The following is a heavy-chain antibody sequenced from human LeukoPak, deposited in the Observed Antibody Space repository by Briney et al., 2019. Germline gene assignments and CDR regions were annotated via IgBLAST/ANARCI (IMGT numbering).Heavy chain of an antibody. V-gene: IGHV1-2*02. CDR1: GYTFTGYY. J-gene: IGHJ6*03. Sequence: ASVKVSCKASGYTFTGYYIHWVRQAPGQGLEWMGWINPNSGGTNYAQKFQGRVTMTRDTSISTAYMELSRLRSDDTAVYYCATIAAAVRHYYYYMDVWGKGTTVTVSS. CDR2: INPNSGGT. CDR3: ATIAAAVRHYYYYMDV. D-gene: IGHD6-13*01.